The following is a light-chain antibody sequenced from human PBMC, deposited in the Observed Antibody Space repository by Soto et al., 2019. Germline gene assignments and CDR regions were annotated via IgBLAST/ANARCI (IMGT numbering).Light chain of an antibody. CDR3: CSYAGGSILYV. CDR2: EGS. V-gene: IGLV2-23*01. CDR1: NSDIGSYDL. J-gene: IGLJ1*01. Sequence: QSALTQPASVSGSPGQSITISCTGTNSDIGSYDLVSWYQQHPGKAPKLIIYEGSKRPSGVSNRFSASKSGNTASLTISGLQAEDEADYHCCSYAGGSILYVFGSGTKVTVL.